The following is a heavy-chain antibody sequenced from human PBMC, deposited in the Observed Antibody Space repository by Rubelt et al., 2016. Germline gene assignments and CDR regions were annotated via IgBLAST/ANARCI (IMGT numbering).Heavy chain of an antibody. CDR1: GYSFTSYW. CDR3: ARSSGTTVTTVDY. J-gene: IGHJ4*02. V-gene: IGHV5-10-1*01. CDR2: IDPSASYT. Sequence: EVQLVQSGAEVKKPGESLRISCKGSGYSFTSYWISWVRQMPGKGLEWMGRIDPSASYTNYSPSFHGNGTVSADKSISTAYLQWSSLKASDTAMYYCARSSGTTVTTVDYWGQGTLVTVSS. D-gene: IGHD4-17*01.